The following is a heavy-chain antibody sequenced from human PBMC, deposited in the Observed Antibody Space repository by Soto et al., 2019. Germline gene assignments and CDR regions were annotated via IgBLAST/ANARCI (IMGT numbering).Heavy chain of an antibody. D-gene: IGHD3-10*01. J-gene: IGHJ3*02. CDR3: ARDRWFGAAFDI. CDR1: GFTFSSYS. Sequence: GSLRLSCAASGFTFSSYSMNWVRQAPGKGLEWVSSISSSSSYIYYADSVKGRFTISRDNAKNSLYLQMNSLRAEDTAVYYCARDRWFGAAFDIWGQGTMVTVSS. CDR2: ISSSSSYI. V-gene: IGHV3-21*01.